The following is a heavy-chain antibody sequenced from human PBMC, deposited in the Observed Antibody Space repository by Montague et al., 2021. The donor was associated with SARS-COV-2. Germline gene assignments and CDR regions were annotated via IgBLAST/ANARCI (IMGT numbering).Heavy chain of an antibody. D-gene: IGHD3-16*02. J-gene: IGHJ4*02. Sequence: PALVKPTQTLTLTCTVSGFSRNNRLGVTWIRQPPGKALEWLAHIFLNGEQSVTTSLKTRVTVSRDTSKNQVVLSMTNVDPADTATYYCARIRSDPPLLYLGVWDYYFDFWGQGILVSVSS. CDR3: ARIRSDPPLLYLGVWDYYFDF. V-gene: IGHV2-26*01. CDR1: GFSRNNRLG. CDR2: IFLNGEQ.